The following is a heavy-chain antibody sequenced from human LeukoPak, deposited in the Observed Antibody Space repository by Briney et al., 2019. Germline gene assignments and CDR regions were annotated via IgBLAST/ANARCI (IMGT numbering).Heavy chain of an antibody. J-gene: IGHJ4*02. D-gene: IGHD3-3*01. CDR3: ARSNLPGPYFDFWD. Sequence: SETLSLTCTVSGGSISSGSYYWSWIRQPAGKGLEWIGRIYTSGSTNYNPSLKSRVTISVDTSKNQFSLKLSSVTAADTAVYYCARSNLPGPYFDFWDWGQGTLVTVSS. CDR2: IYTSGST. V-gene: IGHV4-61*02. CDR1: GGSISSGSYY.